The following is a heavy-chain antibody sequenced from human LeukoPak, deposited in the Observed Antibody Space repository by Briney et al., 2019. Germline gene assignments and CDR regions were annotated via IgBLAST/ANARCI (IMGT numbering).Heavy chain of an antibody. CDR2: IRYDGSNK. CDR3: AKDNYDYGDYDGGDY. V-gene: IGHV3-30*02. J-gene: IGHJ4*02. Sequence: WIRQPPGKGLEWVAFIRYDGSNKYYADSVKGRFTISRDNSRDTLHLQMNSLRAEDTAVYYCAKDNYDYGDYDGGDYWGQGTLVTVSS. D-gene: IGHD4-17*01.